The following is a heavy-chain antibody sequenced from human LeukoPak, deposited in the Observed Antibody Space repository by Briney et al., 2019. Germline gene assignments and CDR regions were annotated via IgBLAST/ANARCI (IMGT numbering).Heavy chain of an antibody. V-gene: IGHV3-7*01. J-gene: IGHJ4*02. CDR1: GFTFSSFW. Sequence: GGSLRLSCAASGFTFSSFWMTWVRQAPGKGLEWVANIKLDGSEKYYVDSVKGRFTVSRDNAKNSLYLQMNSLRAEVTAVYYCARISSISYYFDYWGLGTLVTVSS. CDR3: ARISSISYYFDY. CDR2: IKLDGSEK.